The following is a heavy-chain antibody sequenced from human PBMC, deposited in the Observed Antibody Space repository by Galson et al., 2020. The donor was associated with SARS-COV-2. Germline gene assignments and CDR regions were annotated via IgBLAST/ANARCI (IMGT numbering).Heavy chain of an antibody. V-gene: IGHV4-39*01. D-gene: IGHD5-18*01. J-gene: IGHJ4*02. CDR1: GGSISSSSNY. CDR2: IYYSGST. Sequence: SETLSLTCTVSGGSISSSSNYWGRNRQPPGKGLEWIGSIYYSGSTYYNPSLKSLVTISVDTSKNQFSLKRSPVTAADTAVYYCARPAGACGYSDGPADDYFDYWGQGTLVIVSS. CDR3: ARPAGACGYSDGPADDYFDY.